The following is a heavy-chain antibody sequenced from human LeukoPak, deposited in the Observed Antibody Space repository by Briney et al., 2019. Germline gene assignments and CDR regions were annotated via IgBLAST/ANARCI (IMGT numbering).Heavy chain of an antibody. CDR1: GFTFSSYE. Sequence: QLGGSLRLSCAASGFTFSSYEMNWVRQAPGKGLEWGSYISSSGSTIYYADSVKGRFTISRDNAKNSLYLQMNSLRAEDTAVYYCAKGAPIPRLGPYYYYGMDVWGQGTTVTVSS. J-gene: IGHJ6*02. CDR2: ISSSGSTI. CDR3: AKGAPIPRLGPYYYYGMDV. V-gene: IGHV3-48*03. D-gene: IGHD2-21*01.